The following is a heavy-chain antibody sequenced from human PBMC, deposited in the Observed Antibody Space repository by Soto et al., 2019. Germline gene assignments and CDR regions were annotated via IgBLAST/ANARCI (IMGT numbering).Heavy chain of an antibody. J-gene: IGHJ4*02. CDR3: ARRAETNGWNGFGADKYYFDF. CDR1: GYTFTSYD. CDR2: MNPNTGNS. D-gene: IGHD1-1*01. Sequence: VASVKVSCKASGYTFTSYDIYWVRQATGQGLEWMGWMNPNTGNSAYAQKFQGRVTVTSDTSINTVHMELNSLRSEDTAVYYCARRAETNGWNGFGADKYYFDFWGQGTLVTAPQ. V-gene: IGHV1-8*01.